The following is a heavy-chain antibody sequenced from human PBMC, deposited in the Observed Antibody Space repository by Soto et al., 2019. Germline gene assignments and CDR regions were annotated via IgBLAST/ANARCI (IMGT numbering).Heavy chain of an antibody. J-gene: IGHJ5*02. D-gene: IGHD3-10*01. V-gene: IGHV3-53*01. Sequence: ETLSLTCTVSGGSVRSSTYYWGWIRQAPGKGLEWVSVIYSGGSSYYAVSVQGRFTISRDNSKNTVYLQMNSLRGEDTAMYYCARLGPYGSESYSFRYNRFDPWGQGTQVTVSS. CDR2: IYSGGSS. CDR3: ARLGPYGSESYSFRYNRFDP. CDR1: GGSVRSSTYY.